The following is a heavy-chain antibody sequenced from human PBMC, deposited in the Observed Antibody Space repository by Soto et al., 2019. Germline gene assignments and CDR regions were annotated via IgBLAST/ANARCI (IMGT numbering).Heavy chain of an antibody. V-gene: IGHV4-34*01. Sequence: PSETLSLTCAVYGGSFNDYYWSWIRQPPGKGLEWIGEINHTGHTNYNPSLKSRVTISVDTSKNQFSLKLSSVTAADTAVYYCARSGHLFDDSGQGILVTVSS. D-gene: IGHD3-10*01. CDR2: INHTGHT. J-gene: IGHJ4*02. CDR1: GGSFNDYY. CDR3: ARSGHLFDD.